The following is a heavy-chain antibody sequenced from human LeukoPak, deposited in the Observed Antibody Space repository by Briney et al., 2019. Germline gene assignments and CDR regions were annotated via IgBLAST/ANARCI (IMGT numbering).Heavy chain of an antibody. CDR3: ARGSYRLSYYYYYGMDV. CDR2: IYPGDSDT. V-gene: IGHV5-51*01. CDR1: GCSFTSYW. Sequence: GESLKISCKGSGCSFTSYWIGWVRQMPGKGLEWMGIIYPGDSDTRYSPPFQGQVTISADKSISTAYLQWSSLKASDTAMYYCARGSYRLSYYYYYGMDVWGQGTTVTVSS. D-gene: IGHD1-26*01. J-gene: IGHJ6*02.